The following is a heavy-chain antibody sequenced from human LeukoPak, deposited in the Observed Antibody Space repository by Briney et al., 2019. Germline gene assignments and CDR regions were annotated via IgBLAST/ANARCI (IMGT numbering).Heavy chain of an antibody. V-gene: IGHV3-30*03. Sequence: GRSLRLSCAASGFTFSGYGLHWVRQAQGQGLEWVAVISYDGSNKYYADSVKGRFTISRDNSKNTLYLQMNSLRAEDTAVYYCAVAGDFDYWGQGTLVTVSS. CDR1: GFTFSGYG. D-gene: IGHD6-19*01. J-gene: IGHJ4*02. CDR2: ISYDGSNK. CDR3: AVAGDFDY.